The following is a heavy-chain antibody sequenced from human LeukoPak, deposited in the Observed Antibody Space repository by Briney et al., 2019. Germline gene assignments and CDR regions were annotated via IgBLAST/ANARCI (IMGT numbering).Heavy chain of an antibody. CDR2: INPNSGGT. CDR1: GYTFTGYY. J-gene: IGHJ5*02. Sequence: ASVKVSCKASGYTFTGYYMHWVRQAPGQGLEWMGWINPNSGGTNYAQKFQGRVTMTRDTSISTAYMELSRLRSDDTAVYYCARDINGYYYDSHGYYPTDLWGQGTLVTVSS. D-gene: IGHD3-22*01. CDR3: ARDINGYYYDSHGYYPTDL. V-gene: IGHV1-2*02.